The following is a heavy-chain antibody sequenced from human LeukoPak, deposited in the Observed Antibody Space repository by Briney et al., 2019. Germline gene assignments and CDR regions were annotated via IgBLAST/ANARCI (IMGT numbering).Heavy chain of an antibody. J-gene: IGHJ4*02. Sequence: GGSLRLSCAASGFTFSSYEMNWVRQAPGKGLEWVSYISISGSTIYYADSVKGRFTISRDNAKNSLCLQMNSLRAEDTAVYYCARASDTYYYDSSGSPLFDYWGQGTLVTVSS. CDR1: GFTFSSYE. CDR2: ISISGSTI. V-gene: IGHV3-48*03. D-gene: IGHD3-22*01. CDR3: ARASDTYYYDSSGSPLFDY.